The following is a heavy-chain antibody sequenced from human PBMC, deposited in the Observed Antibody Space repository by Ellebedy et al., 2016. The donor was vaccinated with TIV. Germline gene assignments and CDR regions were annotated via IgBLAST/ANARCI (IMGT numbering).Heavy chain of an antibody. D-gene: IGHD1-7*01. Sequence: AASVKVSCKASGGTFSTYSRNWARQAPGQGFEWMVGIISKSGKTAYAQKFQGRVTITADESTNIAYLDLLSLRSEDTALYFCARGVFRYGTIDSWGQGTLVTVSS. CDR3: ARGVFRYGTIDS. V-gene: IGHV1-69*13. CDR2: IISKSGKT. J-gene: IGHJ5*01. CDR1: GGTFSTYS.